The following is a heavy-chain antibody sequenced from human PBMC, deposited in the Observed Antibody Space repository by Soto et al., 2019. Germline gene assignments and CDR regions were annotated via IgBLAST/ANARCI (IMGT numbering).Heavy chain of an antibody. CDR1: GIPLRFYR. CDR2: ISGGGVTT. Sequence: EVQLVESGGDLVQRGGSPGLFWSGPGIPLRFYRKHWGRHTPGKGLDWVARISGGGVTTYYADSVTGRFTVSRDNAKNTLSLQISGLRAEDTAVYYCAREYYGLLTGYYTDYWGQGTLVSVSS. J-gene: IGHJ4*02. CDR3: AREYYGLLTGYYTDY. V-gene: IGHV3-74*01. D-gene: IGHD3-9*01.